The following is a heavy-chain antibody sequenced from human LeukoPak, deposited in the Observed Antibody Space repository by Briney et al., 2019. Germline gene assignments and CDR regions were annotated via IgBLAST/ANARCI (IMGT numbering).Heavy chain of an antibody. D-gene: IGHD2-2*01. CDR1: GFTFSSCG. CDR3: ARDISLVPAAIYYYYYMDV. CDR2: IRYDGSNK. V-gene: IGHV3-30*02. J-gene: IGHJ6*03. Sequence: GGSLRLSCAASGFTFSSCGMHWVRQAPGKGLEWVAFIRYDGSNKYYADSVKGRFTISRDNSKNTLYLQMNSLRAEDTAVYYCARDISLVPAAIYYYYYMDVWGKGTTVTVSS.